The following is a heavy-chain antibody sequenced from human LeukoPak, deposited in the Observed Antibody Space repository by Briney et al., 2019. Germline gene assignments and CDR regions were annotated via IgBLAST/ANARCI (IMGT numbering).Heavy chain of an antibody. D-gene: IGHD1-14*01. CDR2: IRNLGNNK. J-gene: IGHJ3*02. Sequence: PGGSLRLSCAASGFTFSDYYMSWIRQAPGKGLEWVAFIRNLGNNKYYADSVKGRFTISRDNSKNTLYLQMNSLRAEDTAVYYCATGYVPRSPGAFDIWGQGTMVTVSS. CDR1: GFTFSDYY. CDR3: ATGYVPRSPGAFDI. V-gene: IGHV3-30*02.